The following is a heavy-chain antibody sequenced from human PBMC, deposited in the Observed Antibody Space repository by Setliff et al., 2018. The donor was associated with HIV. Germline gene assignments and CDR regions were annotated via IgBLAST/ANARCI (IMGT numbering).Heavy chain of an antibody. CDR2: ISHSGSP. CDR1: DGSFSGYY. D-gene: IGHD3-22*01. CDR3: ARVRSFDRIGYFARPYYFLDS. J-gene: IGHJ4*02. V-gene: IGHV4-34*01. Sequence: PSETLSLTCAVNDGSFSGYYWTWIRQPPGKGLEWIGEISHSGSPNYNPSLKSRVTMSRDTSKNQLSLSLSSVTAADTAVYYCARVRSFDRIGYFARPYYFLDSWGQGTLVTVSS.